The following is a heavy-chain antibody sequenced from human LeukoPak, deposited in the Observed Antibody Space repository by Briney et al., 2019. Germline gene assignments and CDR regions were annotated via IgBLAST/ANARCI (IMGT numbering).Heavy chain of an antibody. CDR1: GYTFTGYY. V-gene: IGHV1-2*02. CDR2: INPNSGGT. J-gene: IGHJ6*02. CDR3: ARDSHYYYYAMDV. Sequence: ASVKVSCKASGYTFTGYYMHWVRQAPGQGLEWMGWINPNSGGTNYAQKFQGRVTMTRDTSISTAYMELSRLRSDDTAVYYCARDSHYYYYAMDVWGQGTTVTVSS.